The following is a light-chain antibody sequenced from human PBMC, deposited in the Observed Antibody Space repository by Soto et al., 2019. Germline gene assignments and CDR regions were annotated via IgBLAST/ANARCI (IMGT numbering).Light chain of an antibody. Sequence: DIQMTQSPSSLSASVGDRVTITCQASQGISKYLNWYPQKPGKAPKLLIYDASNLETGVPSRFSGSGSGTNFTFTISSLQPEDIATYYCQQYDNLPLTFGGGTKVEIK. CDR1: QGISKY. CDR2: DAS. J-gene: IGKJ4*01. CDR3: QQYDNLPLT. V-gene: IGKV1-33*01.